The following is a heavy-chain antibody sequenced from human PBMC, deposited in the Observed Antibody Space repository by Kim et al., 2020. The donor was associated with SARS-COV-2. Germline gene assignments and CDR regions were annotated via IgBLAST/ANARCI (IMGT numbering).Heavy chain of an antibody. CDR2: IILIFGTA. CDR1: GDTFSSYA. D-gene: IGHD3-22*01. V-gene: IGHV1-69*06. Sequence: SVKVSCKASGDTFSSYAMNWVRQAQAPGQGLEWMGGIILIFGTADYAQKFQRRVTITADKSTSTVYMELSSLRSEDTAVYYCARGGFSESSGYYYH. J-gene: IGHJ6*01. CDR3: ARGGFSESSGYYYH.